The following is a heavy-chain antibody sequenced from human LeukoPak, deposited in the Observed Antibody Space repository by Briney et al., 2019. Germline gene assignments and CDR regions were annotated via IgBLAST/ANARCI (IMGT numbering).Heavy chain of an antibody. D-gene: IGHD3-3*01. CDR3: AREGRGANYDFWSGPDAFDI. V-gene: IGHV1-69*04. Sequence: ASVKVSCKASGGTFSSYAISWVRQAPGQGLEWMGRTIPILGIANYAQKFQGRVTITADKSTSTAYMELSSLRSEDTAVYYCAREGRGANYDFWSGPDAFDIWGQGTMVTVSP. CDR1: GGTFSSYA. J-gene: IGHJ3*02. CDR2: TIPILGIA.